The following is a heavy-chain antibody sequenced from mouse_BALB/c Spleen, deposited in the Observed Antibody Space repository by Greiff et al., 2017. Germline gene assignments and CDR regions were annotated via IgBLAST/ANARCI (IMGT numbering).Heavy chain of an antibody. V-gene: IGHV5-6-3*01. Sequence: EVKLVESGGGLVQPGGSLKLSCAASGFTFSSYGMSWVRQTPDKRLELVATINSNGGSTYYPDSVKGRFTISRDNPKNTLFLQMTSLRSEDTAMYYCARSDMITSFAYWGQGTLVTVSA. CDR1: GFTFSSYG. CDR2: INSNGGST. J-gene: IGHJ3*01. D-gene: IGHD2-4*01. CDR3: ARSDMITSFAY.